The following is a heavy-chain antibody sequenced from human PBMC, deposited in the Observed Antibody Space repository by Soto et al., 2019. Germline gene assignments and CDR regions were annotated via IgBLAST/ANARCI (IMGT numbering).Heavy chain of an antibody. V-gene: IGHV1-18*01. Sequence: QVHLVQSGAEVKKAGASVRVSCKASGYTFSNYGISWVRQAPGQGLEWMGWIRAYSGRTNYAQSLQVRVTMTTDTSTNTAYMELRSLTSDDAAVYYCARTGELRLDSWGQGTLVTVSS. CDR3: ARTGELRLDS. CDR2: IRAYSGRT. CDR1: GYTFSNYG. J-gene: IGHJ4*02. D-gene: IGHD1-7*01.